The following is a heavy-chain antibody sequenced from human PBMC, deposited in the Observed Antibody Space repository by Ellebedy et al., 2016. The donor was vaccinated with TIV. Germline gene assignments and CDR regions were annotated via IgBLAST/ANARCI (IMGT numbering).Heavy chain of an antibody. CDR2: ISSTSTYT. CDR3: ARGTHYYWFGMDV. Sequence: GGSLRLSCAASEFTFSTYSMNWVRQAPGKGLEWVSSISSTSTYTFYADSVKGRFTIYRDNAKDSLYLQMNSLTAEDTAVYYCARGTHYYWFGMDVWGQGTTVTVSS. J-gene: IGHJ6*02. V-gene: IGHV3-21*01. CDR1: EFTFSTYS.